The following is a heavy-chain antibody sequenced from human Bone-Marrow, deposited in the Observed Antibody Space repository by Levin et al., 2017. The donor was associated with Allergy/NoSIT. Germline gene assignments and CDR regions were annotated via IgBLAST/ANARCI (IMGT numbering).Heavy chain of an antibody. CDR1: GFTVTNFW. V-gene: IGHV3-7*01. J-gene: IGHJ3*02. D-gene: IGHD6-19*01. Sequence: GGSLRLSCAASGFTVTNFWMSWVRQAPGKGLEWVAHINPDGSDGLYGDSVKGRFTVSKDSAENSLYLQMNGLRVEDTAVYYSARSQYSSGDIWGQGTMVIVSS. CDR2: INPDGSDG. CDR3: ARSQYSSGDI.